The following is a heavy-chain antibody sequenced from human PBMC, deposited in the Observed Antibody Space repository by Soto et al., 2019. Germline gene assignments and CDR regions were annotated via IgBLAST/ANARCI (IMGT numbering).Heavy chain of an antibody. J-gene: IGHJ6*02. D-gene: IGHD1-1*01. V-gene: IGHV5-51*01. Sequence: PGESLKISYKGSGYSFTIYRIGWVRQMPGKGLEWMGIIYPGDSDTRYSPSFQGQVTISADKSISTAYLQWSSLKASHTAMYYCPRLSTWNYNYGMDVWRQGTTVTVSS. CDR1: GYSFTIYR. CDR2: IYPGDSDT. CDR3: PRLSTWNYNYGMDV.